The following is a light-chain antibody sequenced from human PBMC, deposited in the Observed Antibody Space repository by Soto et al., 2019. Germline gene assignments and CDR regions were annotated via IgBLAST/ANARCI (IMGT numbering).Light chain of an antibody. V-gene: IGLV2-23*02. CDR2: EVS. J-gene: IGLJ1*01. Sequence: QSGLTQPASVSGSRGQSITISCTGTSSVVGSYNLVSWYQQHPGKAPKLMIYEVSKRPSGVSNRFSGSKSGNTASLTISGLQAEDEADYYCCSYAGSSTSVFGTGTKVTVL. CDR1: SSVVGSYNL. CDR3: CSYAGSSTSV.